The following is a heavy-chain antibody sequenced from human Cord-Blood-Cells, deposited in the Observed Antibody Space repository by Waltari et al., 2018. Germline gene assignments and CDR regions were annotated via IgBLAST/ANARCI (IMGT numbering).Heavy chain of an antibody. CDR2: INAGNGNT. CDR1: GYTFTSYA. D-gene: IGHD5-18*01. CDR3: ARCRDVDTAIPFDY. V-gene: IGHV1-3*01. J-gene: IGHJ4*02. Sequence: QVQLVQSGAEVKKPGASVTVSCKASGYTFTSYAMHWFHQAPGQRLEWMGWINAGNGNTKYSQKFQGRVTITRDTSASTAYMELSSLRSEDTAVYYCARCRDVDTAIPFDYWGQGTLVTVSS.